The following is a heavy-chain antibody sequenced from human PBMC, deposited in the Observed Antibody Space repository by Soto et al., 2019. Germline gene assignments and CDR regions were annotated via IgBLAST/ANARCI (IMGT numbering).Heavy chain of an antibody. CDR1: GFTFSTYA. Sequence: PVGSLRLSCVASGFTFSTYAMSWVRQAPGKGLEWVSIIGNSGGVTVYADSVNGHFTISRDNSKNTLYLQMNSLTAEDTAVYYCTKHFVNGEIDYWGQGTLVTVS. V-gene: IGHV3-23*01. CDR2: IGNSGGVT. J-gene: IGHJ4*02. D-gene: IGHD3-10*01. CDR3: TKHFVNGEIDY.